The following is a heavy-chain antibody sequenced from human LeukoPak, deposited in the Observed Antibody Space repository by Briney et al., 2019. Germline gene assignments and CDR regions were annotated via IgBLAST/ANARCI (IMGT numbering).Heavy chain of an antibody. CDR2: ISTYNGNT. CDR1: GYTFTTYG. CDR3: ARDRMDTGTYFDY. D-gene: IGHD5-18*01. Sequence: GASVKVSCRSSGYTFTTYGITWVRQAPGQGLEWMGWISTYNGNTSYAQKLQGRDTMTTDTSTSTAYMELRSLRSDDTAMYYCARDRMDTGTYFDYWGQGTLVTVSS. J-gene: IGHJ4*02. V-gene: IGHV1-18*01.